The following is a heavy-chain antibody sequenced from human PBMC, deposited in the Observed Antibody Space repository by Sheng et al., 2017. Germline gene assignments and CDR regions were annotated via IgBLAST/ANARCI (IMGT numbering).Heavy chain of an antibody. Sequence: EVQLVESGGGLVQPGGSLRLSCAASEFTFSNYWMSWVRQVPGKGLEWVANINHDGSEKQYVDSLKGRFTISRDNAKSSLYLQVSSLRAEDTAVYYCARVSTLVGSGSYDYWGQGTLVIVSS. J-gene: IGHJ4*02. CDR3: ARVSTLVGSGSYDY. CDR2: INHDGSEK. CDR1: EFTFSNYW. V-gene: IGHV3-7*01. D-gene: IGHD1-26*01.